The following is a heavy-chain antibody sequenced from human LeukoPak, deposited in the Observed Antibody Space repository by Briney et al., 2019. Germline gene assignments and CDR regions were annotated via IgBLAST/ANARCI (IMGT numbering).Heavy chain of an antibody. D-gene: IGHD2-2*01. CDR1: GYTFTGYY. CDR2: INPNSGGT. J-gene: IGHJ4*02. V-gene: IGHV1-2*06. Sequence: ASVKVSCKASGYTFTGYYMHWVRQAPGQGLEWMGRINPNSGGTNYAQKFQGRVTMTRDTSISTAYMELSRLRSDDTAVYYCARDTHQLPGPDYWGQGTLVTVSS. CDR3: ARDTHQLPGPDY.